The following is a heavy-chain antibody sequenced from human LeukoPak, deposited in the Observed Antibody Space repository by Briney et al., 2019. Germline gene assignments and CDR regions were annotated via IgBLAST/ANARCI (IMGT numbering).Heavy chain of an antibody. V-gene: IGHV4-4*07. D-gene: IGHD4-17*01. J-gene: IGHJ6*03. CDR3: AREAVTTWGYYYYMDV. CDR1: GGSISSYY. Sequence: SETLSLTCTVPGGSISSYYWSRIRQPAGKGLEWIGRIYTSGSTNYNPSLKSRVTMSVDTSKNQFSPKLSSVTAADTAVYYCAREAVTTWGYYYYMDVWGKGTTVTISS. CDR2: IYTSGST.